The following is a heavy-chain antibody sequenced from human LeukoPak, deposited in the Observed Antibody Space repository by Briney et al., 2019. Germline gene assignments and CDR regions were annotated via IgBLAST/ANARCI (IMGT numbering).Heavy chain of an antibody. J-gene: IGHJ6*02. V-gene: IGHV3-9*01. CDR1: GFTFEDYA. CDR3: AKDMGYYFYDIGADYGIDV. D-gene: IGHD3-22*01. Sequence: GGSLRLSCADSGFTFEDYAMHWVRQAPGKGLEWVSGIGWNSGSIGYSDSVKGRFTISRDNAKNSLYLQMNSLKPEDTALYYCAKDMGYYFYDIGADYGIDVWGQGTTVTVSS. CDR2: IGWNSGSI.